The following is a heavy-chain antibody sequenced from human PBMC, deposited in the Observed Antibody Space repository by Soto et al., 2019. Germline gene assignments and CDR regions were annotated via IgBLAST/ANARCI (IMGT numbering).Heavy chain of an antibody. J-gene: IGHJ6*02. D-gene: IGHD6-13*01. CDR1: GYSFTSYW. CDR2: IYPGDSDT. V-gene: IGHV5-51*04. Sequence: GESLKISCKGSGYSFTSYWIGWVRQMPGKGLEWMGIIYPGDSDTRYSPSFQGQVTISADKPISTAYLQWSSLKASDTAMYYCARGYSSSWYLSLYRGLNYGMDVWGQGTTVTVSS. CDR3: ARGYSSSWYLSLYRGLNYGMDV.